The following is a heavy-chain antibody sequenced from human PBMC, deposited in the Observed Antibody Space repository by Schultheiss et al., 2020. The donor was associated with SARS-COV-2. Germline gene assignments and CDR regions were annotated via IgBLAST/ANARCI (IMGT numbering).Heavy chain of an antibody. Sequence: SETLSLTCAVSGGSISSGGYSWSWIRQPPGKGLEWIGNIYHSGKTYYNPSLRSRVAISVDTSKNQFSLKLTSVTAADTAVYYCASEDTAMVRVYWGQGTLVTVSS. CDR3: ASEDTAMVRVY. J-gene: IGHJ4*02. CDR2: IYHSGKT. D-gene: IGHD5-18*01. V-gene: IGHV4-30-2*01. CDR1: GGSISSGGYS.